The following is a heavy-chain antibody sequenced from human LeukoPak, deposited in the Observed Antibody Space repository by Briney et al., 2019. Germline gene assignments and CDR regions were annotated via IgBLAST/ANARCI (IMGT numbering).Heavy chain of an antibody. Sequence: GESLKISCKGSGYSFTSYWIGWVRQMPGKGLEWMGIIYPGDSDTRYSPSFQGQVTISADKSISTAYLQWSSLKASDTAMHYCARRYSGSYYGYYYYMDVWGKGTTVTVSS. D-gene: IGHD1-26*01. CDR2: IYPGDSDT. J-gene: IGHJ6*03. V-gene: IGHV5-51*01. CDR3: ARRYSGSYYGYYYYMDV. CDR1: GYSFTSYW.